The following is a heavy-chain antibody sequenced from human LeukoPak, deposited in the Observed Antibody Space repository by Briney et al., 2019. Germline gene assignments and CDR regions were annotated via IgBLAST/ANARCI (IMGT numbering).Heavy chain of an antibody. J-gene: IGHJ4*02. CDR3: ARRDGYNYNFDY. V-gene: IGHV3-21*01. Sequence: PGGSPRLSCAASGFTFSSYSMNWVRQAPGKGLEWVSSISSSSSYIYYADSVKGRFTISRDSPKNSLYLQMNSLRAEDTAVYYCARRDGYNYNFDYWGQGTLVTVSS. CDR2: ISSSSSYI. D-gene: IGHD5-24*01. CDR1: GFTFSSYS.